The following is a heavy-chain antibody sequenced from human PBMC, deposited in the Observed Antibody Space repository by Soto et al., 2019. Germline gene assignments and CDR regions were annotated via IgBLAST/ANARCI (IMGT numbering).Heavy chain of an antibody. D-gene: IGHD4-4*01. Sequence: QVRLQESGPGLVKPSETLSLTCSVSGDSVTRANAYWIWLRQAPGKGLEWIGYLYNSGSTNYKPSLRRRVSLSPDTSKTQFSVNLTAVTTADSAIYYCAKLQPPGWIDAWGHGTLVAVS. J-gene: IGHJ5*01. CDR3: AKLQPPGWIDA. V-gene: IGHV4-61*01. CDR1: GDSVTRANAY. CDR2: LYNSGST.